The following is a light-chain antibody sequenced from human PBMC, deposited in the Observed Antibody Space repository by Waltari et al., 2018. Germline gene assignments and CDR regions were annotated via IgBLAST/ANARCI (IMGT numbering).Light chain of an antibody. CDR2: EAS. Sequence: IVLTQSPGTLSLSPGERATLSCRASQSISRYLVWYQQKPGQPPRLLIYEASRRATGIPDRFSGSGSCTDYSLTISRLEPEDFGVYYCQNHERLPATFGQGTRVEI. CDR1: QSISRY. CDR3: QNHERLPAT. J-gene: IGKJ1*01. V-gene: IGKV3-20*01.